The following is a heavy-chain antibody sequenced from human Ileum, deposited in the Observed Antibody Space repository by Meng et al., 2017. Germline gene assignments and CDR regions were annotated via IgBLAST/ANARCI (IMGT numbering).Heavy chain of an antibody. CDR2: VNPFGTIT. D-gene: IGHD6-25*01. CDR1: GFTLTTYS. J-gene: IGHJ4*02. V-gene: IGHV3-74*01. CDR3: TRDTYGYHDY. Sequence: GGSLRLSCAVSGFTLTTYSMHWVRQAPGKGLMWVSRVNPFGTITNYADSVKGRFTISRDTAKNTLYLQMDRLVADDTAVYYCTRDTYGYHDYWGQGTLVTVSS.